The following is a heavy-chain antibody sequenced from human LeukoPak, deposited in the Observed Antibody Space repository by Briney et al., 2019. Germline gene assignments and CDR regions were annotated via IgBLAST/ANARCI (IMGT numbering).Heavy chain of an antibody. Sequence: SGGSLRLSCAASGFTFSSYAMSWVRQAPGKGLEWVSVLYSGGSTYYADSVKGRFTISRDNSKNTLYLQMNSLRAEDTAVYYCARAPSQGYSSGWYLDYWGQGTLVTVSS. CDR2: LYSGGST. D-gene: IGHD6-19*01. CDR3: ARAPSQGYSSGWYLDY. V-gene: IGHV3-23*03. J-gene: IGHJ4*02. CDR1: GFTFSSYA.